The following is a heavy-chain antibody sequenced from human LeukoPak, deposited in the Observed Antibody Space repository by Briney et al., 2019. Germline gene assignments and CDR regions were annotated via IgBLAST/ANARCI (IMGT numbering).Heavy chain of an antibody. CDR2: INPYNGNT. CDR1: GYTFTTYG. Sequence: ASVKVSCKASGYTFTTYGVSWVRQAPGQGLEWMGWINPYNGNTNYAQKFQGRITMTTDTSTSTAYMNLRSLRSDDTAVYYCAREDCSGGSCYSLSLTPVFHVFDIWGQGTMVTVSS. V-gene: IGHV1-18*01. D-gene: IGHD2-15*01. J-gene: IGHJ3*02. CDR3: AREDCSGGSCYSLSLTPVFHVFDI.